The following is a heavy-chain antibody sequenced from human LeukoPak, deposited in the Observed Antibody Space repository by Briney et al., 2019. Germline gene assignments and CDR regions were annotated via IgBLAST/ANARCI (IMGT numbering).Heavy chain of an antibody. CDR3: AKGGGSHDY. CDR2: IYSDGTT. D-gene: IGHD1-26*01. J-gene: IGHJ4*02. CDR1: GLTVSSNY. V-gene: IGHV3-53*01. Sequence: GGSLRLSCAASGLTVSSNYMSWVRQAPGKGLEWVSVIYSDGTTSYADSVKGRFTISRDNSKNTLFLQMNSLRAEDTAVYYCAKGGGSHDYWGQGTLVTVSS.